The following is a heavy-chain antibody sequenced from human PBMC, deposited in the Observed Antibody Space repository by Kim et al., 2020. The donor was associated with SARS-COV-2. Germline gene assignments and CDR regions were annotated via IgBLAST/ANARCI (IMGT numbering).Heavy chain of an antibody. D-gene: IGHD5-12*01. Sequence: SETLSLTCTVSGGSISSSSYYWGWIRQPPGKGLEWIGSIYYSGSTYYNPSLKSRVTISVDTSKNQFSLKLSSVTAADTAVYYCARKHVDIVATTNWYFDL. CDR2: IYYSGST. CDR1: GGSISSSSYY. CDR3: ARKHVDIVATTNWYFDL. J-gene: IGHJ2*01. V-gene: IGHV4-39*01.